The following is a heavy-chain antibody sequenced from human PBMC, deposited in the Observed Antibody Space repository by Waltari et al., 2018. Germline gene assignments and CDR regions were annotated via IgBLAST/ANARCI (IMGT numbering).Heavy chain of an antibody. CDR1: GGTFSSYA. D-gene: IGHD5-12*01. V-gene: IGHV1-69*14. CDR3: ARGLEGYDPLNWFDP. Sequence: QVQLVQSGAEVKQPGSSVKVSCRASGGTFSSYAISWVRPAPGQGLEWMGGISPIFGTANYAQKFQGRVTITADKSTSTAYMELSSLRSEDTAVYYCARGLEGYDPLNWFDPWGQGTLVTVSS. CDR2: ISPIFGTA. J-gene: IGHJ5*02.